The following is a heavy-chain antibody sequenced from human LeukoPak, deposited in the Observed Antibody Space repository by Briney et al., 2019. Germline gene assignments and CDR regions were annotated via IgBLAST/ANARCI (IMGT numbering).Heavy chain of an antibody. D-gene: IGHD5-18*01. J-gene: IGHJ4*02. CDR3: ARDEEHTYGSVFGY. V-gene: IGHV4-59*01. CDR1: GGSISTYY. Sequence: SETLSLTCTVPGGSISTYYWSWIRQPPGKGLEWIGYIYHPGITKYNPSLKSRVTISVDTSKNQFSLNLNSVTAADTAVYYCARDEEHTYGSVFGYWGQGTLVTVSS. CDR2: IYHPGIT.